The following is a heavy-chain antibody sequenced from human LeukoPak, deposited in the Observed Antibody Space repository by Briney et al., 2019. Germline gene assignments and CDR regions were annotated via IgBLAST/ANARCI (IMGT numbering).Heavy chain of an antibody. D-gene: IGHD4-17*01. V-gene: IGHV3-30*18. J-gene: IGHJ2*01. CDR3: AKTTNFDL. CDR1: GYTFSCYG. Sequence: GGSLRLSCAASGYTFSCYGMHWVRQAPGKGLEWVAVISYDGSNKYYADSVKGRFTVSRDNSKNTLYLQMNSLRAEDTAVYYCAKTTNFDLWGRGTLVTVSS. CDR2: ISYDGSNK.